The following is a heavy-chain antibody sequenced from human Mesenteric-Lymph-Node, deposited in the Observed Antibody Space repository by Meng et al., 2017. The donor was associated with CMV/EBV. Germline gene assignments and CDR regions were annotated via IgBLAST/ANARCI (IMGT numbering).Heavy chain of an antibody. D-gene: IGHD4-23*01. CDR3: ARASDGGNFQIIDY. V-gene: IGHV4-59*11. J-gene: IGHJ4*02. Sequence: GSLRLSCNVSGVSMSSHYWSWIRQPPGKGLEWIGYTYYTGSSKFSPSLESRVTISVDTSRNQFSLKVTSVTAADTAVYYCARASDGGNFQIIDYWGQGTLVTVSS. CDR2: TYYTGSS. CDR1: GVSMSSHY.